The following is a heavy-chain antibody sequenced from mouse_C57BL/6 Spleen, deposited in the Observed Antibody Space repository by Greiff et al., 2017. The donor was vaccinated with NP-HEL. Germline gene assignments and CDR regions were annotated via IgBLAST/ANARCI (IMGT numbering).Heavy chain of an antibody. CDR2: ISSGGSYT. D-gene: IGHD1-1*01. CDR1: GFTFSSYG. J-gene: IGHJ2*01. CDR3: ARPYYYGSGYFDY. V-gene: IGHV5-6*01. Sequence: EVQLVESGGDLVKPGGSLKLSCAASGFTFSSYGMSWVRQTPDKRLEWVATISSGGSYTYYPDSVKGRFTISRDNAKNTLYLQMSSVKSEDTAMYYCARPYYYGSGYFDYWGQGTTLTVSS.